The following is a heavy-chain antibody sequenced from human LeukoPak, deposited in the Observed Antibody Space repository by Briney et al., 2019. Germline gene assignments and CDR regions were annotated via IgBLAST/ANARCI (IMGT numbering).Heavy chain of an antibody. Sequence: SVKVSCKASVGTFSSYAISWVRQAPGQGLEWMGGIIPIFGTANYAQKFQGRVTITTDESTSTAYMELSSLRSEDTAVYYCAREEAVAGSPPYFDYWGQGTLVTVSS. J-gene: IGHJ4*02. CDR1: VGTFSSYA. V-gene: IGHV1-69*05. CDR2: IIPIFGTA. CDR3: AREEAVAGSPPYFDY. D-gene: IGHD6-19*01.